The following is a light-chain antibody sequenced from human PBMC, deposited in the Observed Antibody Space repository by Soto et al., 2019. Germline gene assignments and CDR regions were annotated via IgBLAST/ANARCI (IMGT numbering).Light chain of an antibody. J-gene: IGLJ1*01. CDR1: SSDVGTYNY. Sequence: QSALTQPASVSGSPGQSITISCTGTSSDVGTYNYVSWYQHHPGKAPKLIIYEVSNRPSGGANRFSGSKSGSTASLPISELQAEDEADYHCTSYTRDTALVFGTGTKVTVL. CDR2: EVS. V-gene: IGLV2-14*01. CDR3: TSYTRDTALV.